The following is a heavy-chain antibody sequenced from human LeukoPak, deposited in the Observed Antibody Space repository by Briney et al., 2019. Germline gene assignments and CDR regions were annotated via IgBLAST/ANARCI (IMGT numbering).Heavy chain of an antibody. J-gene: IGHJ5*02. CDR1: GFTVSSNY. CDR3: ARWCDP. CDR2: IYSDGST. Sequence: GGSLRLSCAASGFTVSSNYMSWVRQAPGKGLEWVSVIYSDGSTYYADSVKGRFAVSRDNSKNTLYLQMYSLRVEDTAVYFCARWCDPWLRGRLDSVCS. V-gene: IGHV3-66*01.